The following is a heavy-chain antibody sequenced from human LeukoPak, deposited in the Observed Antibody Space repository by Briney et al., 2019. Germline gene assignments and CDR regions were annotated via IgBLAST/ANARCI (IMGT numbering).Heavy chain of an antibody. CDR1: GFXFSSYS. D-gene: IGHD3-10*01. J-gene: IGHJ5*02. CDR3: ARGPPYYYGSGSTNWFDP. Sequence: PGGSLRLSCAASGFXFSSYSINWVRQAPGKGLEWVSYISSSSSTIYYADSVKGRFTISRDNAKNSLYLQMSSLRDEDTAVYYCARGPPYYYGSGSTNWFDPWGQGTLVTVSS. CDR2: ISSSSSTI. V-gene: IGHV3-48*02.